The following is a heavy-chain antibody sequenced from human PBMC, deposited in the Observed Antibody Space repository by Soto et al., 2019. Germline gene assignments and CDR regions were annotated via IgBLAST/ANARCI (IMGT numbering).Heavy chain of an antibody. V-gene: IGHV3-15*04. Sequence: GSLRLSCATSGLNFPNAWMNWVRQAPGKGLEWVGRIERKSQGGTTDYAAPVTGRFFISRDDSKETLYLQMNSLKTEDTAVYYCATDRGDYWGQGALVTVSS. CDR2: IERKSQGGTT. J-gene: IGHJ4*02. CDR1: GLNFPNAW. CDR3: ATDRGDY.